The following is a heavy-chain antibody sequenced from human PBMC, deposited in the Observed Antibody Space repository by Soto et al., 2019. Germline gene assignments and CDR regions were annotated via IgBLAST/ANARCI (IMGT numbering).Heavy chain of an antibody. CDR2: ISAYNGNT. V-gene: IGHV1-18*01. J-gene: IGHJ5*02. CDR1: GYTFTSYG. Sequence: EASVKVSCKASGYTFTSYGISWVRQAPGQGLEWMGWISAYNGNTNYAQKLQGRVTMTTDTSTSTAYMELRSLRSDDTAVYYCARDSVSSSWKANWFDPWGQGTLVTVSS. CDR3: ARDSVSSSWKANWFDP. D-gene: IGHD6-13*01.